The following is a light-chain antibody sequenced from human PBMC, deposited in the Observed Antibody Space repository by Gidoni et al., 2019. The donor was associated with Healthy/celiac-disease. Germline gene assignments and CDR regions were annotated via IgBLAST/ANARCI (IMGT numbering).Light chain of an antibody. CDR3: QQYGSSPGT. CDR1: QSVSSSY. V-gene: IGKV3-20*01. J-gene: IGKJ2*01. CDR2: GAS. Sequence: ARQSVSSSYLAWYQQKPGQAPRLLIYGASSRATGIPDRFSGSGSGTDFTLTISRLEPEDFAVYYCQQYGSSPGTFXXXTKLEIK.